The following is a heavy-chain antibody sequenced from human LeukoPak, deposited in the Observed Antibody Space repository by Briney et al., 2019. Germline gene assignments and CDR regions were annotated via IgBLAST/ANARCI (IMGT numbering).Heavy chain of an antibody. CDR1: GGSISSYY. J-gene: IGHJ4*02. CDR3: ARDRRGSDYYFDY. Sequence: SETLSLTCTVSGGSISSYYWSWIRQPPGKGLEWIGYIYYSGSTNYNPSLKSRVTMSVDTSKNQFSLKLSSVTAADTAVYYCARDRRGSDYYFDYWGQGTLVTVSS. D-gene: IGHD3-10*01. V-gene: IGHV4-59*12. CDR2: IYYSGST.